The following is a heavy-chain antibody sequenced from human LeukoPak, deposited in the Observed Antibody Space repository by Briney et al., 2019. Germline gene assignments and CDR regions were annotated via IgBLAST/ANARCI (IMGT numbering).Heavy chain of an antibody. CDR1: GYTFTSYG. D-gene: IGHD3-3*01. J-gene: IGHJ4*02. CDR2: ISAYNGNT. V-gene: IGHV1-18*01. Sequence: ASVKVSCKASGYTFTSYGISWVRQAPGQGLEWMGWISAYNGNTNYAQKLQGRVTMTTDTSTSTAYMELRSLRSDDTAVYYCARSYYDFWSGYYAHDYWGQGTLATVSS. CDR3: ARSYYDFWSGYYAHDY.